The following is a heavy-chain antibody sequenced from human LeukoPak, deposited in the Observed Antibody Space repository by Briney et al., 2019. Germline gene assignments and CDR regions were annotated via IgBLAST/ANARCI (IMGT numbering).Heavy chain of an antibody. CDR2: IYYSGST. V-gene: IGHV4-31*03. CDR1: GGSISSGRYY. J-gene: IGHJ6*02. Sequence: PSQTLSLTCTVSGGSISSGRYYWSWIRQHPGKGLEWIGYIYYSGSTYYNPSLKSRVTISVDTSKNQFSLKLSSVTAADTAVYYCARFTVTTYYYYGMDVWGQGTTVTVSS. CDR3: ARFTVTTYYYYGMDV. D-gene: IGHD4-17*01.